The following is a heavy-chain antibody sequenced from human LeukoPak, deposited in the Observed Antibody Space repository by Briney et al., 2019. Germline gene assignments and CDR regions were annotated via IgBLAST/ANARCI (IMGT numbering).Heavy chain of an antibody. Sequence: ASVKVSCKASGYTFTSYDINWVRQATGQGLEWMGWMNPNSGNTGYAQKFQGRVTITRNTSISTAYMELSSLRSEDMALYYCAKGATMIVVVNYFDYWGQGTLVTVSS. D-gene: IGHD3-22*01. J-gene: IGHJ4*02. CDR1: GYTFTSYD. CDR3: AKGATMIVVVNYFDY. V-gene: IGHV1-8*03. CDR2: MNPNSGNT.